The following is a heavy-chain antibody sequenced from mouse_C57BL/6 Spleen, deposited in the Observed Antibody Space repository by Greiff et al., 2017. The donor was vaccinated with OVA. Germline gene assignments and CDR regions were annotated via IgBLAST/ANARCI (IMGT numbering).Heavy chain of an antibody. D-gene: IGHD3-2*02. V-gene: IGHV1-55*01. CDR3: ARKRDSSGYPLMDY. J-gene: IGHJ4*01. Sequence: VQLQQPGAELVKPGASVKMSCKASGYTFTSYWITWVKQRPGQGLEWIGDIYPGSGSTNYNEKFKSKATLTVDTSSSTAYMQLSSLTSEDSAVYYCARKRDSSGYPLMDYWGQGTSVTVSS. CDR1: GYTFTSYW. CDR2: IYPGSGST.